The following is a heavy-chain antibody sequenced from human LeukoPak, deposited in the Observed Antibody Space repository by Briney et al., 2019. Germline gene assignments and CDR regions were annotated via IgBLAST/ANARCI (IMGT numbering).Heavy chain of an antibody. CDR1: GGTFSSYA. Sequence: SVKVSCKASGGTFSSYAISWVRQAPGQGLEWMGGIIPIFGTANYAQKFQGRVTITADESTSTAYMELRSLRSEDTAVYYCAIVVPAAMFDYWGQGTLVTVSS. J-gene: IGHJ4*02. CDR3: AIVVPAAMFDY. CDR2: IIPIFGTA. V-gene: IGHV1-69*13. D-gene: IGHD2-2*01.